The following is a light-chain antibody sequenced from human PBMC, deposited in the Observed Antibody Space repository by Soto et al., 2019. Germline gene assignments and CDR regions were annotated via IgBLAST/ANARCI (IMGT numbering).Light chain of an antibody. CDR2: AAT. J-gene: IGKJ1*01. CDR3: LQNNCYPRA. CDR1: QGIGND. V-gene: IGKV1-17*01. Sequence: DLQMTQSPSSLSASVGDRVTITCRASQGIGNDLGWHQQKPGKAPKRLIYAATNLQSGVPSRFSGSGSGTECTLKISTLQPEDFATYYCLQNNCYPRAFGQGTKVEIK.